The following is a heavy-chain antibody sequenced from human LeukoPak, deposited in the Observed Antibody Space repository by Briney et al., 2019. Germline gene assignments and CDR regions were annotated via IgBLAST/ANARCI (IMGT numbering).Heavy chain of an antibody. CDR3: ARDLGIAAAGTAY. CDR2: IIPIFGTA. CDR1: GGTFISYA. D-gene: IGHD6-13*01. Sequence: SVKVSCKASGGTFISYAISWVRQAPGQGLEWMGGIIPIFGTANYAQKFQGRVTITTDESTSTAYMELSSLRSEDTAVYYCARDLGIAAAGTAYWGQGTLVTVSS. V-gene: IGHV1-69*05. J-gene: IGHJ4*02.